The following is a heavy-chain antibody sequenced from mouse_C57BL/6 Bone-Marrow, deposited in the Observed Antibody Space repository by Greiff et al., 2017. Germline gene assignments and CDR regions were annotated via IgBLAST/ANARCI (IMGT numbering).Heavy chain of an antibody. CDR1: GYTFTSYW. V-gene: IGHV1-55*01. CDR2: IYPGSGST. CDR3: TRPTEYNYYAMDY. Sequence: VQLQQPGAELVKPGASVKMSCKASGYTFTSYWITWVKQRPGQGLEWIGDIYPGSGSTTYNEKFKSKDTLTVDTSSSTAYMQLSSLTSEDSAVYYSTRPTEYNYYAMDYWGQGTSVTVSS. D-gene: IGHD1-1*01. J-gene: IGHJ4*01.